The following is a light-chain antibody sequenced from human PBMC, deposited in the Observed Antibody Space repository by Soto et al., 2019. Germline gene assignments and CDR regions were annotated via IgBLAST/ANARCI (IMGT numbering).Light chain of an antibody. CDR3: TSYTTSITWV. Sequence: QSALTQPASASGSPGQSITISCTGTSSDVGRYSYVSWYQQHPGEAPKLVIYEVSNRPSGISYRFSGSKSGNTASLTISGLQAEDEADYYCTSYTTSITWVFGGGTKLTVL. J-gene: IGLJ3*02. V-gene: IGLV2-14*01. CDR1: SSDVGRYSY. CDR2: EVS.